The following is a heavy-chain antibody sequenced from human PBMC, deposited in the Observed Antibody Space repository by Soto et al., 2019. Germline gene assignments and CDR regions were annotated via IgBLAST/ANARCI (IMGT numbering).Heavy chain of an antibody. Sequence: QVQLQESGPGLVKPSQTLSLTCTVSGGSISSGGYYWSWIRQHPGKGLEWIGYIYYSGSTYYNPSLKSRVTISVDTSKNQFSRKLSSVTAADTAVYYCAQVPDCSSTSCYFDPWGQGTLVTVSS. J-gene: IGHJ5*02. V-gene: IGHV4-31*03. CDR1: GGSISSGGYY. CDR3: AQVPDCSSTSCYFDP. CDR2: IYYSGST. D-gene: IGHD2-2*01.